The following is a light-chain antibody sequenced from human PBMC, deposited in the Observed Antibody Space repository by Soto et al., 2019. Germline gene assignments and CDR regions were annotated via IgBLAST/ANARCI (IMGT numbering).Light chain of an antibody. J-gene: IGLJ1*01. CDR1: SSDVGAYNY. Sequence: QSALTQPRSVSGSPGQSVTISCTGTSSDVGAYNYVSWYQQHPGKAPKLIVYDVISRPSGVPDRFSGSKSGNTVSLTISGLQAEDEADYYCCSYAGSYTYVFGTGTKLTVL. CDR3: CSYAGSYTYV. CDR2: DVI. V-gene: IGLV2-11*01.